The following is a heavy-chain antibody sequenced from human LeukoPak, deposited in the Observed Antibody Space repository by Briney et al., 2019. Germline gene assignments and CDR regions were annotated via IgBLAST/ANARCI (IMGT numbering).Heavy chain of an antibody. Sequence: GGSLRLSCAASGFTFTSYAMHWVRQAPGKGLEWVAVISYDGSNKYYADSVKGRFTISRDNSKNTLYLQMNSLRAEDTAVYYCAREDTTVTLDYWGQGTLVTVSS. J-gene: IGHJ4*02. CDR2: ISYDGSNK. CDR3: AREDTTVTLDY. D-gene: IGHD4-17*01. V-gene: IGHV3-30*04. CDR1: GFTFTSYA.